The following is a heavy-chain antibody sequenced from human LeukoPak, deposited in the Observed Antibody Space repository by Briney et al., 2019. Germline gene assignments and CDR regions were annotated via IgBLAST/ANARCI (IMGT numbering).Heavy chain of an antibody. CDR1: GYSFSDKY. D-gene: IGHD3-10*01. J-gene: IGHJ6*03. CDR3: ARDRNYYGSGSYAYYYYYMDV. V-gene: IGHV1-2*02. Sequence: ASVKVSCKASGYSFSDKYMHWVRQAPGQGLEWMGGINPNSGGTNYAQKFQGRVTMTTDTSMSTAYMELSRLTSDDTAVYYCARDRNYYGSGSYAYYYYYMDVWGKGTTVTISS. CDR2: INPNSGGT.